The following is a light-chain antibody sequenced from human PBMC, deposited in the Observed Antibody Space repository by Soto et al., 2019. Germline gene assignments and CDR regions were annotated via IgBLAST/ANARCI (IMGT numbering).Light chain of an antibody. CDR1: SSDVGGYNY. CDR2: EVS. J-gene: IGLJ1*01. V-gene: IGLV2-14*01. CDR3: TSYTSNTTLV. Sequence: QSALTQPASVSGSPGQSITISCTGTSSDVGGYNYVSWYQQYPGKAPKLMIYEVSNRPSGVSNLFSGSQSCNTASLTISGLQAEDEADDYCTSYTSNTTLVFGTGTKLTVL.